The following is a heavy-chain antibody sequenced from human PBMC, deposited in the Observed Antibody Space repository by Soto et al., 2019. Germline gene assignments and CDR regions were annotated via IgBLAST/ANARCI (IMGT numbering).Heavy chain of an antibody. Sequence: QVQLQESGPGLVKPSETLSLTCTVSGGSISSYYWSWIRQPPGKGLEWIGYIYYSGSTNYNPSLKSRVTISVDTSKNQFSLKLSSVTAADTAVYYCARVPYDVAGTPGWFDPWGQGTLITVSS. J-gene: IGHJ5*02. D-gene: IGHD6-19*01. CDR2: IYYSGST. V-gene: IGHV4-59*01. CDR1: GGSISSYY. CDR3: ARVPYDVAGTPGWFDP.